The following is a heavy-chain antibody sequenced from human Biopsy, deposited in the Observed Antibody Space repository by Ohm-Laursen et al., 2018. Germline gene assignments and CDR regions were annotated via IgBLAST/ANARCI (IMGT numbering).Heavy chain of an antibody. CDR1: GGSISSSTTYY. J-gene: IGHJ5*02. V-gene: IGHV4-39*01. Sequence: PGTLSPTCTVSGGSISSSTTYYWAWLRQPPGKGLEWIGSIYNTETTFYNPSLKSRVTISVDTSTNQFSLKVSSVTAADTALYFCARHPTGFWFDPWGHGTLVTVSS. CDR2: IYNTETT. CDR3: ARHPTGFWFDP.